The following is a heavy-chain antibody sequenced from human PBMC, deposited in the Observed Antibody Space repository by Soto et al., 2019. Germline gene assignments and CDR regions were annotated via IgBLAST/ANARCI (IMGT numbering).Heavy chain of an antibody. CDR1: GYTFTSYA. CDR2: INAGNGNT. CDR3: AREPSTVTAYCYGMDV. V-gene: IGHV1-3*05. Sequence: QVQLVQSGAEEKKPGASVKVSCKASGYTFTSYAMHWVRQAPGQRLEWMGWINAGNGNTKYSQKFQGRVTITRDTSASTAYMELSSLRSEDTAVYYCAREPSTVTAYCYGMDVWGQGTTVTVSS. D-gene: IGHD4-17*01. J-gene: IGHJ6*02.